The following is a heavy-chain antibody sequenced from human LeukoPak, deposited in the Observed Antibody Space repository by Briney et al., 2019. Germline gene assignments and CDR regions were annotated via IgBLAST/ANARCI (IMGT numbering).Heavy chain of an antibody. CDR2: IYYSGST. D-gene: IGHD4-11*01. V-gene: IGHV4-39*07. CDR1: GGSISSSSYY. Sequence: SETLSLTCTVSGGSISSSSYYWGWIRQPPGKGLEWIGSIYYSGSTYYNPSLKSRVTISVDTSKNQFSLKLSSVTAADTAVYYCARASVTYYYYYYMDVWGKGTTVTVSS. CDR3: ARASVTYYYYYYMDV. J-gene: IGHJ6*03.